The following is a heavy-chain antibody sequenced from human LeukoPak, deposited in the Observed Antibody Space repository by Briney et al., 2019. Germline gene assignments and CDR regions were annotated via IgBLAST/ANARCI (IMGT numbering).Heavy chain of an antibody. CDR3: ARDYDILTGSYNWFDP. V-gene: IGHV1-69*06. Sequence: ASVKVSCKASGGTFSSYAISWVRQAPGQGLEWMGGIIPIFGTANYAQKFQGRVTITADKSTSTAYMELSSLRSEDTAVYYCARDYDILTGSYNWFDPWGQGTLATVSS. CDR1: GGTFSSYA. CDR2: IIPIFGTA. J-gene: IGHJ5*02. D-gene: IGHD3-9*01.